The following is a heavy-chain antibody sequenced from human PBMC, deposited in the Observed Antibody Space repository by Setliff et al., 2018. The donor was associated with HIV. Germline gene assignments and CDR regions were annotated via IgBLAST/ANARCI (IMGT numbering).Heavy chain of an antibody. CDR1: GGSISTYY. J-gene: IGHJ4*02. V-gene: IGHV4-4*08. D-gene: IGHD5-18*01. CDR2: IYSNGRT. CDR3: ARDRYTYGYFDY. Sequence: PSETLSLTCPVSGGSISTYYWSWIRQPPGKGLEWIGSIYSNGRTTHNPSLKSRVTISRDTSENQFSLRLSSVTAADTALYYCARDRYTYGYFDYWGQGTLVTVSS.